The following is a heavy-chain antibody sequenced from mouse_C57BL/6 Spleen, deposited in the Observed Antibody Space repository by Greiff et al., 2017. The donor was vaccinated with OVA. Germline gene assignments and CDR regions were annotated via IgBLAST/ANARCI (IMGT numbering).Heavy chain of an antibody. CDR2: ISGGGSYT. D-gene: IGHD2-5*01. CDR1: GFTFSSYA. J-gene: IGHJ4*01. Sequence: EVKLVESGGGLVKPGGSLKLSCAASGFTFSSYAMYWVRQTPEKRLEWVATISGGGSYTYYPDNVKGRFTIYRDNAKKNLYLQMSHLKSEDTAMYYCARVSNYDSMDYWGQGTSVTVSS. V-gene: IGHV5-4*03. CDR3: ARVSNYDSMDY.